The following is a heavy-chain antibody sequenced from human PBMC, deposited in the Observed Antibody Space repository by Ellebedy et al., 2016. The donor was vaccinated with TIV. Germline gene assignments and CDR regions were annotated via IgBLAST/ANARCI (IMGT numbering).Heavy chain of an antibody. CDR1: GGSVSSGSYY. Sequence: SETLSLTCTVSGGSVSSGSYYWSWIRQPPGKGLEWIGYIYYSGSTNYNPSLKSRVTISVDTSKNQFSLKLSSVTAADTAVYYCARLDYGDGVIDYWGQGTLVTVSS. V-gene: IGHV4-61*01. D-gene: IGHD4-17*01. CDR3: ARLDYGDGVIDY. J-gene: IGHJ4*02. CDR2: IYYSGST.